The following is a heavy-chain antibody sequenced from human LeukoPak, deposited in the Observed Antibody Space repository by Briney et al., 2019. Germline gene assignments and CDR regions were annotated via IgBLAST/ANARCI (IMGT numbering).Heavy chain of an antibody. CDR1: GFTFSNYW. Sequence: PGGSLRLSCAASGFTFSNYWMNWVRQAPGKGLEWVAIIKQDGSEKRYVDSVKGRFTISRDNAKNSLFLQMNSLRADDTAVYYCARYGYDFWSGYQYGMDVWGQGTTVTVSS. CDR2: IKQDGSEK. V-gene: IGHV3-7*01. J-gene: IGHJ6*02. CDR3: ARYGYDFWSGYQYGMDV. D-gene: IGHD3-3*01.